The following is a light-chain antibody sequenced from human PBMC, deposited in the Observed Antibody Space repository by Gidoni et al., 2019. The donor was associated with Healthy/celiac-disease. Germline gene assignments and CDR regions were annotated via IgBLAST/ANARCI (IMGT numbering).Light chain of an antibody. CDR2: AAS. V-gene: IGKV1-39*01. CDR3: QQSYSTPLT. CDR1: QSISSY. J-gene: IGKJ1*01. Sequence: DIQLTQSPSSLSASVGDRVTITCRASQSISSYLTWYQQKPGNAPKLLIYAASTWQSGVPSRFSGSGSGTDFTLTISSLQPEDFATYYCQQSYSTPLTFGQXTKVEIK.